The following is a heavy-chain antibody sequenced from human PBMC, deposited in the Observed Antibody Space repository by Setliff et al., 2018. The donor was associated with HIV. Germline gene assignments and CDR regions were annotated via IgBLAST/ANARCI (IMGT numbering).Heavy chain of an antibody. CDR2: IYYSGST. J-gene: IGHJ4*02. V-gene: IGHV4-30-4*01. CDR1: GASISSGDSY. CDR3: ARGRWGGGAGAPSYYFDS. D-gene: IGHD6-19*01. Sequence: PSETLSLTCTVSGASISSGDSYWTWIRQSPGKGLEWIGFIYYSGSTYYNPSFKSRISISLDASKSQFSLWLTSVTAADTAVYYCARGRWGGGAGAPSYYFDSWGQGTLVTVSS.